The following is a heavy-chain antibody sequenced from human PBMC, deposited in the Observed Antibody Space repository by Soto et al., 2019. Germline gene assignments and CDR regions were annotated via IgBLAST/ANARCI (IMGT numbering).Heavy chain of an antibody. CDR2: INHSGST. V-gene: IGHV4-34*01. CDR3: ARGGGGRYFDRDYYGMDV. J-gene: IGHJ6*02. CDR1: GGSFSGYY. Sequence: QVQLQQWGAGLLKPSETLSLTCAVYGGSFSGYYWSWIRQPPGKGLEWIGEINHSGSTNYNPSLKSRVTLSVDPSKNQFSLELGSVTAADTAVYYWARGGGGRYFDRDYYGMDVWGQGTTVTVSS. D-gene: IGHD3-9*01.